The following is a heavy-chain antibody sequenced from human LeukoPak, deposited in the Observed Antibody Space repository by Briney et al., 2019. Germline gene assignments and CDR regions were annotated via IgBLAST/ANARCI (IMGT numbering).Heavy chain of an antibody. CDR2: IYPSDSDT. D-gene: IGHD5-24*01. Sequence: KVGESLKISCKASGYSFTSYWIVWVRQMPGKGLEWMGIIYPSDSDTRYSPSFQGQVTISADKSISTAYLQWSSLKASDTAMYYCARHRGDGYSKLTDAFDIWGQGTMVTVSS. J-gene: IGHJ3*02. CDR3: ARHRGDGYSKLTDAFDI. CDR1: GYSFTSYW. V-gene: IGHV5-51*01.